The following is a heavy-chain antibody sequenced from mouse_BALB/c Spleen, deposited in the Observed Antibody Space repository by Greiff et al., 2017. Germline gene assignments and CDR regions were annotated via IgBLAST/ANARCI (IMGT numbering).Heavy chain of an antibody. CDR3: ARGTSDY. CDR1: GYTFTSYW. Sequence: VKLVESGAELAKPGASVKMSCKASGYTFTSYWMHWVKQRPGQGLEWIGYINPSTGYTEYNQKFKDKATLTADKSSSTAYMQLSSLTSEDSAVYYCARGTSDYWGQGTSVTVSS. CDR2: INPSTGYT. V-gene: IGHV1-7*01. D-gene: IGHD3-3*01. J-gene: IGHJ4*01.